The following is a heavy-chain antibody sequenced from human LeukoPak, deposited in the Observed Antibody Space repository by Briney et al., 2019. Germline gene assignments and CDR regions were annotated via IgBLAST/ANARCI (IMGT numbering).Heavy chain of an antibody. CDR2: IYSGGNT. J-gene: IGHJ4*02. D-gene: IGHD1-26*01. CDR1: GFIVSSDY. V-gene: IGHV3-53*05. Sequence: PGGSLRLSCAVSGFIVSSDYMSWVRQAPGKGLEWVSVIYSGGNTYYADSVKGRFTISRDTSKNTLYLQMNSLRAEDTAVYYCAKALGGSGSYWAPFDYWGQGTLVTVSS. CDR3: AKALGGSGSYWAPFDY.